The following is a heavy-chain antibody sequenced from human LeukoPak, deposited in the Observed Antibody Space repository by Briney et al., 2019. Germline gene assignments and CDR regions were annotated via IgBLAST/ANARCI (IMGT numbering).Heavy chain of an antibody. CDR2: ISGGGGST. V-gene: IGHV3-23*01. D-gene: IGHD3-22*01. J-gene: IGHJ4*02. Sequence: GGSLRLSCAASGFTFSRYGMSWVRQAPGKGLEWVSAISGGGGSTYYADSVKGRFTISRDNSKNTLFLQMNSLRAEDTALYYFARDLSYDSSGYYDWGQGTLVTGSS. CDR3: ARDLSYDSSGYYD. CDR1: GFTFSRYG.